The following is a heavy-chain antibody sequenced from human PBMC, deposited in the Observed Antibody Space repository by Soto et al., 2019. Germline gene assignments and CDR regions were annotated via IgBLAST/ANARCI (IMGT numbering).Heavy chain of an antibody. CDR3: ARRLFDSSGRFPFDP. CDR2: IYSGGST. V-gene: IGHV3-66*01. Sequence: GSLRLSCAASGFTVSSNYMSWVRQAPGKGLEWVSVIYSGGSTTYADSAKGRFTMSRDNAKNTLYLQMNSLRAEDTAVYFCARRLFDSSGRFPFDPWGQGTLVTVSS. J-gene: IGHJ5*02. D-gene: IGHD3-22*01. CDR1: GFTVSSNY.